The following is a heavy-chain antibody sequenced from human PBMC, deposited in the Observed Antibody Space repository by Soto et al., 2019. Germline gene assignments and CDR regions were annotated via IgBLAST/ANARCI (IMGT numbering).Heavy chain of an antibody. V-gene: IGHV3-15*07. J-gene: IGHJ4*02. CDR1: GFTFSNAW. CDR3: TTDQGAADLISLDY. Sequence: EVQLVESGGGLVKPGGSLRLSCAASGFTFSNAWMNWVRQAPGKGLEWVGRIKSRTDGGTIDYAAPLKGRFTISRDDSKNTLYLQMNSLKTEDTVVYYCTTDQGAADLISLDYWGQGTLVTVSS. CDR2: IKSRTDGGTI. D-gene: IGHD1-26*01.